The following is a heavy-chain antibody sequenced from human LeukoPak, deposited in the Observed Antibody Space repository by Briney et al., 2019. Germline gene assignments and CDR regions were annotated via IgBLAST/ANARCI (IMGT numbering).Heavy chain of an antibody. V-gene: IGHV1-69*13. CDR1: GGTFSSYA. CDR3: ARGDVTIFGVVVPDAFDI. J-gene: IGHJ3*02. Sequence: GASVKVSCKASGGTFSSYAISWVRQAPGQGLEWMGGIIPIFGTANYAQKFQGRVTITADESTSTAYMELSSLRSEDTAVYYCARGDVTIFGVVVPDAFDIWGQGTMVTVSS. D-gene: IGHD3-3*01. CDR2: IIPIFGTA.